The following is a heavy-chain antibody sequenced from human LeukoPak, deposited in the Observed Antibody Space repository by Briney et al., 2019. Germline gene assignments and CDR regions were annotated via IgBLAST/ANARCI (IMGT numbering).Heavy chain of an antibody. Sequence: ASVKVSCKASGYNFITYAISWVRQAPGQGLEWMGWSNPYNSNTKFAVRFQGRVAMTTDTSTSTAYMELRSLRSDDTAVYFCARDRIAAAVLDHWGQGTLVTVSS. CDR1: GYNFITYA. D-gene: IGHD6-13*01. CDR3: ARDRIAAAVLDH. CDR2: SNPYNSNT. V-gene: IGHV1-18*01. J-gene: IGHJ4*02.